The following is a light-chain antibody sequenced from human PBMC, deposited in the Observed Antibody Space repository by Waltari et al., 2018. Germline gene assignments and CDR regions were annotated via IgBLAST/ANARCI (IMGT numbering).Light chain of an antibody. CDR1: QSISDY. J-gene: IGKJ1*01. Sequence: DIQMTQSPSSLSASVGDRVTITCRASQSISDYLNWYQQKPGKAPKRLIYAASSLQSGVPSRFSGGGSATIFTLTITSLQPEDFATYSCQQSYSTPWTFGQGTKVEIK. CDR3: QQSYSTPWT. V-gene: IGKV1-39*01. CDR2: AAS.